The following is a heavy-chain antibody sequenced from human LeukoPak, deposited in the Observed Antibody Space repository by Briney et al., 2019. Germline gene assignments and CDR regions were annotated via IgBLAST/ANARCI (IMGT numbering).Heavy chain of an antibody. D-gene: IGHD6-6*01. J-gene: IGHJ4*02. V-gene: IGHV3-74*01. CDR3: ARGTGSYILDY. CDR2: INSDGSST. CDR1: GFTFSTYW. Sequence: PGGSLRLSCAASGFTFSTYWMHWVRQAPGKGRVWVSRINSDGSSTNYADSVKGRFTISRDNAKNTLYLQMNSLRAEDTAVYYCARGTGSYILDYWGQGTLVTVSS.